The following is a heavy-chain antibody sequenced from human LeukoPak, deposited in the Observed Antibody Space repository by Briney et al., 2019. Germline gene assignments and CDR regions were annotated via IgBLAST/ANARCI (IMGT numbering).Heavy chain of an antibody. CDR1: GFTFNNHD. J-gene: IGHJ2*01. D-gene: IGHD1-14*01. V-gene: IGHV3-30*03. CDR3: ARDIRPPPEKYFDL. CDR2: ISYDGRNK. Sequence: PGRSLRLSCAASGFTFNNHDMHWVRQAPGKGLEWVAGISYDGRNKYYADSVKGRFTISRDDAKNSLYLQMNSLRADDTAVYYCARDIRPPPEKYFDLWGRGTLVTVSS.